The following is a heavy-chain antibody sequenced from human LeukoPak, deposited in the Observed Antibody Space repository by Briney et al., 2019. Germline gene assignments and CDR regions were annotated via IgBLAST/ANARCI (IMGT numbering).Heavy chain of an antibody. CDR3: AKDRGGGTCNFDY. D-gene: IGHD2-15*01. CDR2: IRYDGSNT. Sequence: GGSLRLSCAASEFTVSVNYMSWVRQAPGKGLEWVAFIRYDGSNTYFADSVKGRFTLSRDNSKNTLYLQMNSLRTEDTAVYYCAKDRGGGTCNFDYWGQGTLVTASS. V-gene: IGHV3-30*02. CDR1: EFTVSVNY. J-gene: IGHJ4*02.